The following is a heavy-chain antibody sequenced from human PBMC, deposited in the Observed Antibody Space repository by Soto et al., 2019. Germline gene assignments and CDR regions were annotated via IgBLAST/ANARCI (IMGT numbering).Heavy chain of an antibody. CDR1: GHSFASYF. D-gene: IGHD3-22*01. J-gene: IGHJ4*02. CDR3: ARGTGGFYSY. CDR2: XXXXXXDT. Sequence: PGESLKISCKGSGHSFASYFIAWVRQMPGKGXXXXXXXXXXXXDTRYSPSFQGQVTSSADKSISTAYLQWTSLKASDTAMYYCARGTGGFYSYWGQGTLVTVSS. V-gene: IGHV5-51*01.